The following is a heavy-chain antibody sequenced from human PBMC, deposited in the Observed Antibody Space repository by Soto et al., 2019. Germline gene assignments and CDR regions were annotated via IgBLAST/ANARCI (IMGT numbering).Heavy chain of an antibody. CDR1: GFTFSSYA. J-gene: IGHJ3*02. CDR3: ARDVFYDSGSGYPAAGLAFDI. Sequence: GSLRLSCAASGFTFSSYAMHWVRQAPGKGLEWVAVISYDGSNKYYADSVKGRFTISRDNSKNTLYLQMNSLRAEDTAVYYCARDVFYDSGSGYPAAGLAFDIWGQGTMVTV. D-gene: IGHD3-22*01. CDR2: ISYDGSNK. V-gene: IGHV3-30-3*01.